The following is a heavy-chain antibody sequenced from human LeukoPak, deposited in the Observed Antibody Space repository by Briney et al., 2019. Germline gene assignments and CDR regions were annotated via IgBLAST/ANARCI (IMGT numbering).Heavy chain of an antibody. D-gene: IGHD3-3*01. J-gene: IGHJ5*02. CDR2: IRSKAYGGTT. CDR3: TILEGIFEDDP. CDR1: GFTFGDYA. Sequence: GGSLRLSCTASGFTFGDYAMSWVRQAPGKGLEWVGFIRSKAYGGTTEYAASVKGRFTISRDDSKSIAYLQMNSLKTEDTAVYYCTILEGIFEDDPWGQGTLVTVSS. V-gene: IGHV3-49*04.